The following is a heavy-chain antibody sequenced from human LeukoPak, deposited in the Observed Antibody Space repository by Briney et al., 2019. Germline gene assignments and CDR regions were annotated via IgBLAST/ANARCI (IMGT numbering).Heavy chain of an antibody. V-gene: IGHV3-11*06. Sequence: GGSLRLSCAASGFTLSDYYMSWIRQAPGKGLEWVSYISSSDTYTNYADSVKGRFTISRDNAKNSLYLQMNSLRAEDTAVYYCARGPYSSGSSADYWGQGTLVTVSS. CDR3: ARGPYSSGSSADY. CDR1: GFTLSDYY. D-gene: IGHD6-19*01. J-gene: IGHJ4*02. CDR2: ISSSDTYT.